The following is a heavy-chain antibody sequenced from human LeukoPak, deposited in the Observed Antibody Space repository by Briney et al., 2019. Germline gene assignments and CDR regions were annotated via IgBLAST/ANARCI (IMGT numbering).Heavy chain of an antibody. CDR1: GFTFSSYA. J-gene: IGHJ4*02. CDR3: AKDGSVSYYHDSSGYYYGHY. D-gene: IGHD3-22*01. V-gene: IGHV3-23*01. CDR2: ISGSGGST. Sequence: GGSLRLSCAASGFTFSSYAMSWVRQAPGKGLEWVSAISGSGGSTYYADSVKGRFTISRDNSKNTLYLQMNSLRAEDTAVYYCAKDGSVSYYHDSSGYYYGHYWGQGTLVTVSS.